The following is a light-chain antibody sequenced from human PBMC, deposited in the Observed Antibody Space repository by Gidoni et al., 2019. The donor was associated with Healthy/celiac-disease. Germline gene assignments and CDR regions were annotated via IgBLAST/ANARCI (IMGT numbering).Light chain of an antibody. CDR2: RNN. V-gene: IGLV1-47*01. J-gene: IGLJ2*01. CDR1: SSNIGSNF. Sequence: QSVLTQPPSASGTPGKRVTISCSGSSSNIGSNFLYWYKQLPGTAPKILIYRNNHRPSGVPDRFSGSKAGTSASMAISGLRSEDEADYYCAAWDDSLSGPVFGGGTKLTVL. CDR3: AAWDDSLSGPV.